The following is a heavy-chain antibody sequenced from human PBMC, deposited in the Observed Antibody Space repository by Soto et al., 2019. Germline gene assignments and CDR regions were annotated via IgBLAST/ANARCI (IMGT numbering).Heavy chain of an antibody. V-gene: IGHV4-39*01. CDR2: ISYSGTT. Sequence: QLQLQESGPGLVKPSETLSLTCTVSSGSISSSSYYWGWIRQSPGKGLEWIGTISYSGTTYYNPSLKSRVTISVDTSKNQFSLNLSSVTAADTAVYYCARRRGGAVATENWFDPWGQGTLVTVSS. J-gene: IGHJ5*02. D-gene: IGHD5-12*01. CDR1: SGSISSSSYY. CDR3: ARRRGGAVATENWFDP.